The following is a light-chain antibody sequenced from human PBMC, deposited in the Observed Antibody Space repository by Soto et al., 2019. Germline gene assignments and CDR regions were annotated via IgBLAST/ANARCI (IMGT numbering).Light chain of an antibody. Sequence: QSVLTQPASVSGSPGQSITISCTGTSSDVGGYNYVSRYQQHPGKAPKLMIYDVSNRPSGVSNRFSGSKSGNTASLTISGLQAEDEADYYCSSYTSSSTLKVFGGGTKLTVL. CDR1: SSDVGGYNY. CDR2: DVS. J-gene: IGLJ2*01. CDR3: SSYTSSSTLKV. V-gene: IGLV2-14*01.